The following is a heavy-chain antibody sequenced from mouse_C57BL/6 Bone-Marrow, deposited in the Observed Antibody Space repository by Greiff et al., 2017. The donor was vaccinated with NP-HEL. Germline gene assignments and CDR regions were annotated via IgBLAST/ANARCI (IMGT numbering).Heavy chain of an antibody. V-gene: IGHV1-59*01. CDR3: ARQYDY. J-gene: IGHJ2*01. CDR1: GYTFTSSW. CDR2: IDPSDSYT. Sequence: VQLQQSGAELVRPGTSVKLSCKASGYTFTSSWMHWVKQRPGQGLEWIGVIDPSDSYTNYNQKFKGKATLTVDTSSSTAYMQLSSLTSEDSAVYYCARQYDYWGQGTTLTVSS.